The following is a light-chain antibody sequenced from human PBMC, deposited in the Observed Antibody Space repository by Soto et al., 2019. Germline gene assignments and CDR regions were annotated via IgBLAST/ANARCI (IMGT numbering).Light chain of an antibody. J-gene: IGKJ4*01. V-gene: IGKV3-15*01. CDR2: GAS. CDR1: QSFSTK. CDR3: QQYSNWPPVT. Sequence: EVVMTQSPATLSVSPGGRATLSCRASQSFSTKLAWYQQKPGQAPSLLIYGASTRATGIPARFSGSGSGTEFTLTISSLQSEDFAVYYCQQYSNWPPVTFGGGTKVDIK.